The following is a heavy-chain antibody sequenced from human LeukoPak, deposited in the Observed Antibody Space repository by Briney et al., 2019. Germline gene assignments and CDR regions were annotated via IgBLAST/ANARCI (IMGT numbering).Heavy chain of an antibody. V-gene: IGHV4-59*01. D-gene: IGHD2-8*01. CDR2: IYHSGST. CDR3: ARGVSQTDY. Sequence: PSETLSLTCTVSGGSISNYFWSWIRQPPGKGLEWIGYIYHSGSTNYNPSLKSRVTISGDTSKSQFSLKLRSVTAADTAVYYCARGVSQTDYWGQGALVTVSS. J-gene: IGHJ4*02. CDR1: GGSISNYF.